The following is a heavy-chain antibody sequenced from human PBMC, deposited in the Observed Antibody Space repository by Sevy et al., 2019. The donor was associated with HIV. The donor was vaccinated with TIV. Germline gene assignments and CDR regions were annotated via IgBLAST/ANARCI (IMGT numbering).Heavy chain of an antibody. CDR2: IYPGDSTT. CDR3: AGLFARSGYYTPTYYFDS. D-gene: IGHD3-22*01. CDR1: GYTFTRYW. Sequence: GESLKISCKASGYTFTRYWIGWVRQMPGKGLGGMGIIYPGDSTTRYSPPFQGQVTMSADKSISTAYLQWSSLKASDSAMFYCAGLFARSGYYTPTYYFDSWGQGTLVTVSS. V-gene: IGHV5-51*01. J-gene: IGHJ4*02.